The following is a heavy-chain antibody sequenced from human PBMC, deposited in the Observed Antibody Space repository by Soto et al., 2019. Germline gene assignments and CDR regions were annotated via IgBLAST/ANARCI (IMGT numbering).Heavy chain of an antibody. CDR1: GFTFSSHG. J-gene: IGHJ6*02. D-gene: IGHD2-15*01. CDR3: ARADIGTYGMAV. CDR2: IWYAGSKQ. Sequence: QVQLVESGGGVVQPGKSLRLACVASGFTFSSHGMHWVRQAPGKGLEWVAVIWYAGSKQEYADSVKGRFTISRDNSKNTVYLKMSSLRAEDTAVYYCARADIGTYGMAVWGQGTTVTVSS. V-gene: IGHV3-33*01.